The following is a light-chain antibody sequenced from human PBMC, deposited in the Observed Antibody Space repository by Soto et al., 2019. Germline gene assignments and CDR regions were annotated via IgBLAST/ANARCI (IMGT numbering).Light chain of an antibody. CDR2: DSS. CDR3: QQRSNWPST. V-gene: IGKV3-11*01. Sequence: EIVLTQSLAILSLSPGERATISCRASQSVSSYLAWYQQKPGQAPRLLIYDSSNRATGIPTRFRGSGSGTDFTLIISSLEPEDFAVYYCQQRSNWPSTFGQGTKV. CDR1: QSVSSY. J-gene: IGKJ1*01.